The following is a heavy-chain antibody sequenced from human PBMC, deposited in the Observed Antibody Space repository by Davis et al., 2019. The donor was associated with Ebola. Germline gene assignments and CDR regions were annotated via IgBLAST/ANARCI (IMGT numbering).Heavy chain of an antibody. D-gene: IGHD6-13*01. CDR2: IKQDGSEK. CDR3: APHSSSVDY. CDR1: GNSFSNLW. J-gene: IGHJ4*02. V-gene: IGHV3-7*03. Sequence: GESLKISCKGSGNSFSNLWIAWVRQAPGKGLEWVANIKQDGSEKYYVDSVKGRFTISRDNAKNSLYLQMNSLRAEDTAVYYCAPHSSSVDYWGQGTLVTVSS.